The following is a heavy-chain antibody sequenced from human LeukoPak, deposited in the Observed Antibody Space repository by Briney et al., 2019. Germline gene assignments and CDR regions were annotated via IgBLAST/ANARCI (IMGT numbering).Heavy chain of an antibody. D-gene: IGHD6-13*01. V-gene: IGHV4-4*02. CDR2: IYHSGST. CDR3: ARLRAAAGRSSTFDY. Sequence: ASETLSLTCAVSGGSISSSNWWSWVRQPPGKGLEWIGEIYHSGSTNYNPSLKSRVTISVDTSKNQFSLKLSSVTAADTAVYYCARLRAAAGRSSTFDYWGQGTLVTVSS. CDR1: GGSISSSNW. J-gene: IGHJ4*02.